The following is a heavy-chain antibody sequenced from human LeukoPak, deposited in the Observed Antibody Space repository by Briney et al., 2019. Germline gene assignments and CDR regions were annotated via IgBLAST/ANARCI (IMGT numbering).Heavy chain of an antibody. J-gene: IGHJ6*02. CDR1: GYSFTSYW. Sequence: GESLRISCKGSGYSFTSYWISWVRQMPGKGLEWMGRIDPSDSYTNYSPSFQGHVTISADKSISTAYLQWSSLKASDTAMYYCARHGPEGSGSYIGYHYYGMDVWGQGTTVTVSS. CDR2: IDPSDSYT. V-gene: IGHV5-10-1*01. CDR3: ARHGPEGSGSYIGYHYYGMDV. D-gene: IGHD1-26*01.